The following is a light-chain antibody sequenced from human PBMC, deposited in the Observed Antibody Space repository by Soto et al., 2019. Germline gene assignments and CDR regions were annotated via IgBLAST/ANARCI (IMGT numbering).Light chain of an antibody. J-gene: IGKJ1*01. CDR1: QTVGGN. CDR2: GAS. V-gene: IGKV3-15*01. Sequence: EVVMTQSPATLSVSPGERATVSCRASQTVGGNLAWYQQRPGQAPRLLMYGASTRATGIPARFSGSGSGTEFTLTISSLQSEDSAVYYCQQYNSWLWTFGQGTKVDI. CDR3: QQYNSWLWT.